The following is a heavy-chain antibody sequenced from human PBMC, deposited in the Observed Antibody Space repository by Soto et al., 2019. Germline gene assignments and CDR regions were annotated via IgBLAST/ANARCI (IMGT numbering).Heavy chain of an antibody. D-gene: IGHD2-15*01. J-gene: IGHJ4*02. CDR1: GDSISTYY. V-gene: IGHV4-59*01. CDR3: ALRSMAVVLEY. Sequence: QVQLQESGPGLVKPSETLSLTYAVSGDSISTYYCMWIRQPPGKGLESIGYLYYGRSANYNPSLKSRVTLSVDTSTNQCSLTLSSMTAADTAVYYCALRSMAVVLEYWGQGTLVTVYS. CDR2: LYYGRSA.